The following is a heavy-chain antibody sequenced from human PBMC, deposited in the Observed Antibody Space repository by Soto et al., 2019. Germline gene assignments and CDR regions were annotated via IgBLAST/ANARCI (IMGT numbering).Heavy chain of an antibody. CDR2: ISAYNGNT. CDR1: GYTFTGDG. V-gene: IGHV1-18*01. J-gene: IGHJ4*02. CDR3: ARGFLGSGSYYPLDY. D-gene: IGHD3-10*01. Sequence: ASVKVACKTSGYTFTGDGISWGRQAPGQGLEWMGWISAYNGNTDYAQNLQGRVTVTTDTSTSTAYMELRSLTSDDTAVYYCARGFLGSGSYYPLDYWGQGTPVTVSS.